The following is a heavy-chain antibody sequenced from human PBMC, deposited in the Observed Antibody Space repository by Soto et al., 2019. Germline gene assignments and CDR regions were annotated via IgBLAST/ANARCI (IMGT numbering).Heavy chain of an antibody. CDR2: INAGNGNT. V-gene: IGHV1-3*01. CDR3: ARESSSHPAPLTPRNFDY. CDR1: GYTFTSYA. Sequence: ASVKVSCKASGYTFTSYAMHWVRQAPGQRLEWMGWINAGNGNTKYSQKFQGRVTITRDTSASTAYMELSSLRSEDTAVYYCARESSSHPAPLTPRNFDYWGQGTLVTVSS. J-gene: IGHJ4*02. D-gene: IGHD6-6*01.